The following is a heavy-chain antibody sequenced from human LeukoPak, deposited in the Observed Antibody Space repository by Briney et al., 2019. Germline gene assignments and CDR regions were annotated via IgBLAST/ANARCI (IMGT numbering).Heavy chain of an antibody. J-gene: IGHJ5*02. D-gene: IGHD6-13*01. CDR3: ARGLRETGDSSSWYWFDP. CDR1: GYTFTGYY. CDR2: INPNSGGT. Sequence: ASLKVSCKASGYTFTGYYMHWVRQAPGQGLEWMGWINPNSGGTNYAQTFQGRVTMTRDTSTSTAYMELSSLRSDDTAVYFCARGLRETGDSSSWYWFDPWGQGTLVTVSS. V-gene: IGHV1-2*02.